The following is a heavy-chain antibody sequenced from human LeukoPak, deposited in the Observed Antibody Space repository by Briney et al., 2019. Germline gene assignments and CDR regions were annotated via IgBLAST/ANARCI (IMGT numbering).Heavy chain of an antibody. Sequence: PGGSLRLSCAASGFTFSSYSMNWVRQAPGKGLEWVSYITSSSSTIYYADSVKGRFTISRDNAKNSLYLQMNSLRAEDTAVYYCARDGTPNYSNGWVYMDVWGKGTTVTISS. CDR3: ARDGTPNYSNGWVYMDV. D-gene: IGHD6-25*01. CDR2: ITSSSSTI. V-gene: IGHV3-48*04. CDR1: GFTFSSYS. J-gene: IGHJ6*03.